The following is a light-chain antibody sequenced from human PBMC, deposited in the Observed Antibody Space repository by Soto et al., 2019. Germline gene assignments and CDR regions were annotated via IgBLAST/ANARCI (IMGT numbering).Light chain of an antibody. J-gene: IGKJ1*01. V-gene: IGKV3-15*01. CDR1: QNINSN. Sequence: EIVMTQSPATLSVSPGERATLSCRASQNINSNLAWYQQTPVQGPRLLIYGAFTRATSVPDRFTGSGSWTEFTLTISSLQSEDFAVYYGQQYNKWVTWTFGQGTKVEIK. CDR3: QQYNKWVTWT. CDR2: GAF.